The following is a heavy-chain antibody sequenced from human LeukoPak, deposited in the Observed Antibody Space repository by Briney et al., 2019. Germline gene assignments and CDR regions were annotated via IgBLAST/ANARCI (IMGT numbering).Heavy chain of an antibody. J-gene: IGHJ4*02. CDR1: GYTFTSYD. V-gene: IGHV1-8*01. D-gene: IGHD2-8*01. CDR2: MNPNSGNT. Sequence: ASVTVSCKASGYTFTSYDINWVRQATGQGLEWMGWMNPNSGNTGYAQKFQGRVTMTRNTSISTAYMELSSLRSDDTAVYYCARTNLDCKNGVCYDYWGQGTPVTVSS. CDR3: ARTNLDCKNGVCYDY.